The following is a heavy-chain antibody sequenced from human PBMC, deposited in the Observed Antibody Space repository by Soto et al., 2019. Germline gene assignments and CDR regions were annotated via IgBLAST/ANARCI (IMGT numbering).Heavy chain of an antibody. D-gene: IGHD2-8*01. CDR1: GFSFIAYG. J-gene: IGHJ4*02. CDR3: AKDANSYLCTNGVCYPDY. Sequence: GGSLRLSCAASGFSFIAYGMHWCRQSPGKGREWVAFISYDGSNTYYADSVKGRFTISRDNSKSTLYLQMNSLRPEDTAVFYCAKDANSYLCTNGVCYPDYWGQGTLVTVSS. V-gene: IGHV3-30*18. CDR2: ISYDGSNT.